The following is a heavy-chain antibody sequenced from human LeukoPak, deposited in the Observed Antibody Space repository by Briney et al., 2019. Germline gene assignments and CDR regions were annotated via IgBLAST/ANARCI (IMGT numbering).Heavy chain of an antibody. D-gene: IGHD6-19*01. CDR2: IGTAGDT. V-gene: IGHV3-13*01. J-gene: IGHJ6*02. CDR3: AREGYSSGWYFNRRKYYYGMDV. CDR1: GFTFSSYD. Sequence: PGGSLRLSCAASGFTFSSYDMHWVRQATGKGLEWVSAIGTAGDTYYPGSVKGRFTISRENAKNSLYLQMNSLRAGDTAVYYCAREGYSSGWYFNRRKYYYGMDVWGQGTTVTVSS.